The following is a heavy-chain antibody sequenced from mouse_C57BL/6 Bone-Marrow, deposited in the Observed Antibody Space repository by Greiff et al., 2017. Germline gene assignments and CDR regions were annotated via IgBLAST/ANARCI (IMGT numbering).Heavy chain of an antibody. CDR3: ARHGFITTVVDFDY. CDR2: ISGGGGNP. V-gene: IGHV5-9*01. J-gene: IGHJ2*01. CDR1: GFTFSSYT. D-gene: IGHD1-1*01. Sequence: EVQRVESGGGLVKPGGSLKLSCAASGFTFSSYTMSWVRQTPEKRLEWVATISGGGGNPYYPDSVKGRFTISRDNAKNTLYLQMSSLRSEDTALYYCARHGFITTVVDFDYWGQGTTLTVSS.